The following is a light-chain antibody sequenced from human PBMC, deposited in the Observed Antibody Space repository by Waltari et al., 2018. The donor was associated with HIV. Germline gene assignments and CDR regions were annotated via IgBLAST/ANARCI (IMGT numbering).Light chain of an antibody. CDR3: QQYDDGPRGIT. V-gene: IGKV3-15*01. CDR1: QSISAK. Sequence: EIVMTQSPPTPSVSPGQRVTLSCRASQSISAKVAWYKQSPGQAPRLLIYEAATRPTGIPGRFRGSGSGTEFTLTISSLQSEDFATYFCQQYDDGPRGITFGQGTMLEIK. CDR2: EAA. J-gene: IGKJ2*01.